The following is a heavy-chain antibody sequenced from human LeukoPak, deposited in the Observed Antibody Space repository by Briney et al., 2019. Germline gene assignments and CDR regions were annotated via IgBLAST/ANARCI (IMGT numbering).Heavy chain of an antibody. CDR2: ISAYNGNT. Sequence: ASVKVSCKASGYTFTSYGISWVRQAPGQGLEWMGWISAYNGNTNYAQKLQGRVTMTTDTSTSTAYMELRSPRSDDTAVYYCARDLITYYDILTGVYSDYWGQGTLVTVSS. CDR1: GYTFTSYG. CDR3: ARDLITYYDILTGVYSDY. V-gene: IGHV1-18*01. D-gene: IGHD3-9*01. J-gene: IGHJ4*02.